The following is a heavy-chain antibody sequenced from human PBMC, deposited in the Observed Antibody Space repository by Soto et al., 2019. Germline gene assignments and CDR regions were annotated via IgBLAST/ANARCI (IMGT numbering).Heavy chain of an antibody. CDR3: ASVSSSYYYYYMDV. CDR2: IYYSGST. Sequence: SETLSLTCTVSGGSISSYYWSWIRQPPGKGLEWIGYIYYSGSTNYNPSLKSRVTISVDTSKNQFSLKLSSVTAADTAVYYCASVSSSYYYYYMDVRGKGTTVTVSS. CDR1: GGSISSYY. D-gene: IGHD6-13*01. V-gene: IGHV4-59*01. J-gene: IGHJ6*03.